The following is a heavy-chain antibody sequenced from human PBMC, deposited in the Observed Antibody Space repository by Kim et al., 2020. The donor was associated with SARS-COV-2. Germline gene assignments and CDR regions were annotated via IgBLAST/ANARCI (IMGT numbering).Heavy chain of an antibody. J-gene: IGHJ3*01. CDR2: ISYDGSNQ. Sequence: GGSLRLSCAASGFRFSNYAMYWVRQAPVKGLEWVAVISYDGSNQYYGDSVKGRFTISRDNSKNTVFLQMNSLTTEDTAVYYCAKVLGGSYRDAFDVWGQGTMVTVSS. CDR1: GFRFSNYA. CDR3: AKVLGGSYRDAFDV. D-gene: IGHD1-26*01. V-gene: IGHV3-30*18.